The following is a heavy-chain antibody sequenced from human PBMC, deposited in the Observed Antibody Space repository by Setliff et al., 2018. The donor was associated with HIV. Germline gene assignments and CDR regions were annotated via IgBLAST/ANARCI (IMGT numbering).Heavy chain of an antibody. V-gene: IGHV3-11*04. CDR1: GGSFSGYY. J-gene: IGHJ6*02. D-gene: IGHD2-2*01. Sequence: LSLTCAVYGGSFSGYYWSWIRQAPGKGLEWVSYISSTGTTFYYADSVKGRFSISRDNAKNSLYLQMNSLRAEDTAVYYCARDYAYYYYYGMDVWGQGTTVTVSS. CDR3: ARDYAYYYYYGMDV. CDR2: ISSTGTTF.